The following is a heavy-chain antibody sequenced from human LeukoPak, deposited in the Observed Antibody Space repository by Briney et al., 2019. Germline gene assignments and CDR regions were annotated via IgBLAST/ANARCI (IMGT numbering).Heavy chain of an antibody. J-gene: IGHJ4*02. Sequence: PSETLSLTCTVSGGSISSYYWSWIRQPPGKGLERIGYIYYSGSTNYNPSLKSRVTISLDTSKNQFSLKLSSVTAADTAVYYCARGGGDYEPLDYWGQGTLVTVSS. V-gene: IGHV4-59*01. CDR3: ARGGGDYEPLDY. CDR1: GGSISSYY. D-gene: IGHD4-17*01. CDR2: IYYSGST.